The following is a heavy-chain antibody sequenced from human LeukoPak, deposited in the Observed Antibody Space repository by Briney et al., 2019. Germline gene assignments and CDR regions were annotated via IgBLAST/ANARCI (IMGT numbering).Heavy chain of an antibody. CDR2: ISGSGGST. CDR1: GFTFSSYA. V-gene: IGHV3-23*01. J-gene: IGHJ6*02. D-gene: IGHD6-13*01. Sequence: GGSLRLSCAASGFTFSSYAMSWVRQAPGKGLEWVSAISGSGGSTNYADSVKGRFTISRDNAKNSLYLQMNSLRAEDTAVYYCAGNPGYSSSWYGGYYYYYGMDVWGQGTTVTVSS. CDR3: AGNPGYSSSWYGGYYYYYGMDV.